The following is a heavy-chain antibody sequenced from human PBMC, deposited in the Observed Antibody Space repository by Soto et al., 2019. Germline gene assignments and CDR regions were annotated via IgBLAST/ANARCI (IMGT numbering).Heavy chain of an antibody. J-gene: IGHJ4*02. CDR2: ISWNNGRI. Sequence: EVQLVQYGGGWVQPGRSLRLSCGASGFTFDDYGMHWVRQAPGKGPEWVSSISWNNGRIGYADSVKSRFTISRDNVKNSLYLQMNSLRAEDTALYYCARSGEFSASDYFGFWGQGTLVTVSS. D-gene: IGHD3-10*01. CDR3: ARSGEFSASDYFGF. CDR1: GFTFDDYG. V-gene: IGHV3-9*01.